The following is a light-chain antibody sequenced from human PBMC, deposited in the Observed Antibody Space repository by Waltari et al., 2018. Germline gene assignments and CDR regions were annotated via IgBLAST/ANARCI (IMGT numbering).Light chain of an antibody. J-gene: IGKJ4*01. CDR3: QQYDGSTVT. CDR2: GTS. Sequence: EIVLTQSPGTLSLSPGEGAALSCRASQTISSISLTWYQQKPGQAPSLLIYGTSSRATGIPDRFRGSGSGTDFTLTIRRLDPEDFAVYYCQQYDGSTVTFGGGTKVEVK. V-gene: IGKV3-20*01. CDR1: QTISSIS.